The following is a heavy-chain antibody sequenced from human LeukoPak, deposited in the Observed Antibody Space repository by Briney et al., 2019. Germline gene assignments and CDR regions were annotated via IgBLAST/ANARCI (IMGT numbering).Heavy chain of an antibody. V-gene: IGHV3-23*01. CDR2: ISGSGGST. D-gene: IGHD3-10*01. CDR3: AKVSGYRVRGVIHYFDY. J-gene: IGHJ4*02. Sequence: PGGSLRFSCTASGFTFSSYAMSWVRQAPGKGLEWVSAISGSGGSTYYADSVKGRFTISRDNSKNTLYLQMNSLRAEDTAVYYCAKVSGYRVRGVIHYFDYWGQGTLVTVSS. CDR1: GFTFSSYA.